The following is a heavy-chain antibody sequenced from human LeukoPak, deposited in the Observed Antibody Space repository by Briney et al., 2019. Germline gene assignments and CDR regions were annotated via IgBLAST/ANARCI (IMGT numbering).Heavy chain of an antibody. Sequence: GGSLRLSCAASGFTFSSYAMSWVRQAPGKGLEWVSAISGSGGSTYYADSVKGRFTISRDNSKNTLYLQMNSLRAEDTAVYYCAKHPYYYDSSGYCRYFDYWGQGTLATVSS. CDR2: ISGSGGST. CDR1: GFTFSSYA. CDR3: AKHPYYYDSSGYCRYFDY. J-gene: IGHJ4*02. V-gene: IGHV3-23*01. D-gene: IGHD3-22*01.